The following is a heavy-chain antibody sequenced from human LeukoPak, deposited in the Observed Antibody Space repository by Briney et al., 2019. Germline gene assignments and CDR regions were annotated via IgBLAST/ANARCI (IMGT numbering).Heavy chain of an antibody. Sequence: GGSLRLSCAASGFTVSSNYMSWVRQAPGKGLEWVSVIYSGGSTYYADSVKGRFTISRDNSKNTLYLQMNSLRAEDTAVYYCARELITMVRGVGYCYHGMDVWGQGTTVTVSS. CDR3: ARELITMVRGVGYCYHGMDV. V-gene: IGHV3-66*01. CDR2: IYSGGST. D-gene: IGHD3-10*01. J-gene: IGHJ6*02. CDR1: GFTVSSNY.